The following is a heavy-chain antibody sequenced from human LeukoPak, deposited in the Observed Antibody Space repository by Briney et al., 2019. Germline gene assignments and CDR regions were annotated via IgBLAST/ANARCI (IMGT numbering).Heavy chain of an antibody. CDR3: ARDRNSGSYYYVDY. CDR1: GYTFTGYY. Sequence: ASVKVSCKASGYTFTGYYMHWVRQAPGQGLEWMGWINPNSGGTNYAQKFQGRVTMTRDTSISTAYMELSRLRSEDTTVYYCARDRNSGSYYYVDYWGQGTLVTVSS. V-gene: IGHV1-2*02. CDR2: INPNSGGT. D-gene: IGHD1-26*01. J-gene: IGHJ4*02.